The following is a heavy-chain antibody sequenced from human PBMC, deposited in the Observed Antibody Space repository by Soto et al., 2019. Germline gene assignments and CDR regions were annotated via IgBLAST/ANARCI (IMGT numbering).Heavy chain of an antibody. J-gene: IGHJ4*02. CDR1: GFTFISYA. CDR3: AKDRIPRYTYVISDY. D-gene: IGHD5-18*01. V-gene: IGHV3-23*01. Sequence: GGALRLSCAASGFTFISYAMSWVRQAPWKGLEWVSTISGDGGSTYYPFSVSGRFTISRDNSKNTLYLQMNSLRAEDTAVYYCAKDRIPRYTYVISDYWGQGTLVTVSS. CDR2: ISGDGGST.